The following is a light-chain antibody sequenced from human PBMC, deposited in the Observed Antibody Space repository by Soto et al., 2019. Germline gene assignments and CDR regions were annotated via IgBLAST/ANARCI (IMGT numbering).Light chain of an antibody. J-gene: IGKJ1*01. CDR1: QSVTNSF. CDR2: GAS. CDR3: QQYVSSPWA. V-gene: IGKV3-20*01. Sequence: EIVLAQSPGTVSLSPGERATLSCRASQSVTNSFLAWYQQKPGQAPGLLIYGASRRATGIPDRFTGSGSGTNFTLTISRLEPEDFAVYYCQQYVSSPWAFGQGTKVDIK.